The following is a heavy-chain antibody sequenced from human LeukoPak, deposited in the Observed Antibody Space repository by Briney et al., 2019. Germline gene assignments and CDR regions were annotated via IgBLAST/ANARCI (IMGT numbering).Heavy chain of an antibody. V-gene: IGHV1-46*01. CDR1: GYTFTSYY. CDR3: ARGLDDFWSEYYTKELDY. CDR2: IDPSGGST. D-gene: IGHD3-3*01. Sequence: ASVKVSCKASGYTFTSYYMHWVRQAPGQGLEWMGIIDPSGGSTSYAQKFQGRVTVTRDTSTSTVYMELSSLRSEDTAVYYCARGLDDFWSEYYTKELDYWGQGTLVTVSS. J-gene: IGHJ4*02.